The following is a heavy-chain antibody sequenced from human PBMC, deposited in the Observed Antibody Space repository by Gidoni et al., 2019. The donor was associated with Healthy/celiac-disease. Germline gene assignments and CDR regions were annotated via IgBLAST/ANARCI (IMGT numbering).Heavy chain of an antibody. CDR1: GFTFSSYA. Sequence: VQLLESGGGLVQPGGSLRLSCTASGFTFSSYAMSLVRPAPGSGLEWVSAISGSGGSTYFADSVKSRFTISRDNSKHTLYLQMNSLSAEDTAVYYCAGTVLVSDDYWGQGTLVTVSS. CDR2: ISGSGGST. D-gene: IGHD1-1*01. V-gene: IGHV3-23*01. J-gene: IGHJ4*02. CDR3: AGTVLVSDDY.